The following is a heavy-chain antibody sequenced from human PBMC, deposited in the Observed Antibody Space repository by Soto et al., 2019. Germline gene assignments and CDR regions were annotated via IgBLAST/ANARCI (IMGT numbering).Heavy chain of an antibody. V-gene: IGHV1-69*01. Sequence: QVQLVQSGAEVKKAGSSVKVSCKVSGGTFSSYFINWVRQAPGQGLEWVGGIIPVFGTGSYAEKFQGRVTITADESTSTAYMALSRLRSDDTAVYYCARETPSAAAAYYYYGLDVWGQGTTVTVPS. CDR2: IIPVFGTG. CDR3: ARETPSAAAAYYYYGLDV. D-gene: IGHD6-13*01. CDR1: GGTFSSYF. J-gene: IGHJ6*02.